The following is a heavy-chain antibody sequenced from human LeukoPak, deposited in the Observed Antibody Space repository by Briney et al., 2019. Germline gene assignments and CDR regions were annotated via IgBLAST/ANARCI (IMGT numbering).Heavy chain of an antibody. Sequence: PSETLSLTCTVSNDSISSYCCSWVRQPPGKGLEWFGFMCHSGRTDYNPSLKSRVTMSVDTSKNQLSMDLRFLSAAVTAVYYCATSYDGKTAPYVLWGHGAPVTVSS. V-gene: IGHV4-59*08. CDR2: MCHSGRT. D-gene: IGHD4-23*01. J-gene: IGHJ4*01. CDR1: NDSISSYC. CDR3: ATSYDGKTAPYVL.